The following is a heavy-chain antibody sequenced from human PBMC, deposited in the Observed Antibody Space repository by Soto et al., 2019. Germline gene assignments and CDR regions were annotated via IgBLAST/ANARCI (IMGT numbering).Heavy chain of an antibody. CDR2: ISAYNGNT. V-gene: IGHV1-18*01. CDR3: AGDRTRDGYSLMFDY. D-gene: IGHD4-4*01. Sequence: QVQLVQSGAEVKKPGASVKVSCKASGYTFTSYGISWVRQAPGQGLEWMGWISAYNGNTNYAQKLQGRVTMTTDTSTSTAYMELRSLRSDDTAVYYCAGDRTRDGYSLMFDYWGQGTLVTVSS. J-gene: IGHJ4*02. CDR1: GYTFTSYG.